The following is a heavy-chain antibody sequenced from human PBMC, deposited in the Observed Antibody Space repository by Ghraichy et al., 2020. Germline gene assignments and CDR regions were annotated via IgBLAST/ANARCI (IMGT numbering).Heavy chain of an antibody. V-gene: IGHV3-15*01. D-gene: IGHD6-19*01. Sequence: GGSLRLSCAASGFTFSNAWMSWVRQAPGKGLEWVGRIKSKTDGGTTDYAAPVKGRFTISRDDSKNTLYLQMNSLKTEDTAVYYCTTDLSSGWPYDAFDIWGQGTMVTVSS. CDR2: IKSKTDGGTT. CDR3: TTDLSSGWPYDAFDI. J-gene: IGHJ3*02. CDR1: GFTFSNAW.